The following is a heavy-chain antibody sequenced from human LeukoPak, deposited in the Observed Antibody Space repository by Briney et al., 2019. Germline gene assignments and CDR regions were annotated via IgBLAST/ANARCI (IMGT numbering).Heavy chain of an antibody. V-gene: IGHV4-34*01. D-gene: IGHD2-8*01. CDR3: AKGNGDY. Sequence: PSVTLSLTCAVYSGTFCGYYWSWIPQPPGKGLEGFGEINHSGRTNDNQFLKSRVTISVDTSKNQFSLKLSSVTAADTAVYYCAKGNGDYWGQGTLVTVSS. CDR2: INHSGRT. CDR1: SGTFCGYY. J-gene: IGHJ4*02.